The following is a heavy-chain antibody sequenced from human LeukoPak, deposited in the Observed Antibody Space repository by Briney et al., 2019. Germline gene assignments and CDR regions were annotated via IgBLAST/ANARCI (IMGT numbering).Heavy chain of an antibody. Sequence: GGSLRLSCAASGFAFSFYAMSWVRQAPGKGLEWVSYICSRGSTKYYADAVKGRFTISRDNAENSLYLQMNGLRAEHTAVYYCARDLYYYGSGNYVPGLPDYWGQGTLVTVSS. J-gene: IGHJ4*02. CDR2: ICSRGSTK. CDR1: GFAFSFYA. CDR3: ARDLYYYGSGNYVPGLPDY. D-gene: IGHD3-10*01. V-gene: IGHV3-48*03.